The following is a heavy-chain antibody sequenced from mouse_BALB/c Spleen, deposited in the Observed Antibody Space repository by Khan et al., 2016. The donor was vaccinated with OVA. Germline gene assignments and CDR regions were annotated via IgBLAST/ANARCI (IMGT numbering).Heavy chain of an antibody. CDR1: GFTFSDYG. J-gene: IGHJ2*03. Sequence: EVELVESGGDLVKPGGSQKLSCAASGFTFSDYGMSWVRQTPEKRLEWVATISSGGSFTYYLDSVKGRFTISRDSVKNTLYLQMSSLRSEDTAMYYCTRTPGYYGSNYFDQWGQGTSLTVSS. CDR3: TRTPGYYGSNYFDQ. V-gene: IGHV5-9-3*01. CDR2: ISSGGSFT. D-gene: IGHD1-1*01.